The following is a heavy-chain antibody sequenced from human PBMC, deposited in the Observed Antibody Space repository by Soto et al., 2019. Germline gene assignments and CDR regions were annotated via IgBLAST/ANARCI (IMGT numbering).Heavy chain of an antibody. D-gene: IGHD3-3*01. V-gene: IGHV3-33*01. CDR1: GFTFSSYG. CDR2: IWYDGSNK. J-gene: IGHJ4*02. Sequence: QVQLVESGGGVVQPGRSLRLSCAASGFTFSSYGMHWVRQAPGKGLEWVAVIWYDGSNKYYADSVKGRFTISRDNSKNTLYLQMNSLRAEDTAVYYCAREPYDFWSGYPAYWGQGTLVTVSS. CDR3: AREPYDFWSGYPAY.